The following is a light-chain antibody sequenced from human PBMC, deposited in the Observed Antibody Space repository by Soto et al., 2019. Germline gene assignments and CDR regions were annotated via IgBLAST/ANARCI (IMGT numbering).Light chain of an antibody. V-gene: IGLV2-14*03. J-gene: IGLJ1*01. CDR3: SSFTGSNSV. Sequence: QSVLTQPPSVSASPGQSITIACTGTISDVGGYNFVSWYQQYPGKAPKLMICDVSNPPSGVSNRFSGSKSGNTASLTISGLQAEDEADYYCSSFTGSNSVFGTGTKVPVL. CDR2: DVS. CDR1: ISDVGGYNF.